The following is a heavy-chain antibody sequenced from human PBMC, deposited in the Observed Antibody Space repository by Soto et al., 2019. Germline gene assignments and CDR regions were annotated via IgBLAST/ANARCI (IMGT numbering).Heavy chain of an antibody. CDR3: ARTCNRRTNNYFNFVLDV. D-gene: IGHD4-4*01. J-gene: IGHJ6*02. Sequence: EVQLVESGGGLIQPGGSLRLSCAVSGFTVSTYYMSWVRQAPGKGLEWVSVIYSGGSTYYADSVRGRFTISRDSSNNTLNVQENSLRAEDPSVYCCARTCNRRTNNYFNFVLDVWAQGTTVTVSS. CDR1: GFTVSTYY. CDR2: IYSGGST. V-gene: IGHV3-53*01.